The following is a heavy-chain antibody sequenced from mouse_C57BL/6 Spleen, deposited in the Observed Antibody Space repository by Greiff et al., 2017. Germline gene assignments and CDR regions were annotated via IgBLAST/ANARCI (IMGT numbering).Heavy chain of an antibody. CDR3: ARHYYGSGEAMDY. Sequence: VKVVESGAELARPGASVKMSCKASGYTFTSYTMHWVKQRPGQGLEWIGYINPSSGYTKYNQKFKDKATLTADKSSSTAYMQLSSLTSEDSAVYYCARHYYGSGEAMDYWGQGTSVTVSS. CDR2: INPSSGYT. J-gene: IGHJ4*01. CDR1: GYTFTSYT. D-gene: IGHD1-1*01. V-gene: IGHV1-4*01.